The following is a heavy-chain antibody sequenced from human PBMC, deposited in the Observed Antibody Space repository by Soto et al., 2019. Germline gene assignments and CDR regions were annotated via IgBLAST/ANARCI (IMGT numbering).Heavy chain of an antibody. V-gene: IGHV4-59*01. CDR2: VYYSGTT. J-gene: IGHJ5*01. D-gene: IGHD1-26*01. Sequence: QVLLQESGPRLVKPSETLSLICSVSNVSISSSYWNWIRQSPGRGLKWIGFVYYSGTTKYNPSVKSRATISVDMSKNEFSLKLTSVTTADAGIYFCARDFAGRGPFDPWGQGTVVTVSS. CDR3: ARDFAGRGPFDP. CDR1: NVSISSSY.